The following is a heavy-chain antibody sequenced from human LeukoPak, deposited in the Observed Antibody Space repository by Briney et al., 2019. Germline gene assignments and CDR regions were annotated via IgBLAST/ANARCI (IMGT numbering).Heavy chain of an antibody. CDR1: GGTFSSYA. D-gene: IGHD2-21*02. CDR2: IIPIFGIA. CDR3: AHEFPCGGDCYGYFYYYGMDV. Sequence: GASVKVSCKASGGTFSSYAIGWVRQAPGQGLEWMGRIIPIFGIANYAQKFQGRVTITADKSTSTAYMELSSLRSEDTAVYYCAHEFPCGGDCYGYFYYYGMDVWGQGTTVTVSS. V-gene: IGHV1-69*04. J-gene: IGHJ6*02.